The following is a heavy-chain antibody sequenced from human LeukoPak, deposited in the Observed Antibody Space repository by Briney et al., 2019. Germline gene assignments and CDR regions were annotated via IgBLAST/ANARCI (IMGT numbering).Heavy chain of an antibody. CDR2: ISSSGLTI. CDR3: GRDSRDGYNYL. CDR1: GFTFSTYE. J-gene: IGHJ5*02. V-gene: IGHV3-48*03. Sequence: GGSLRLSCAASGFTFSTYEMNWVRQAPGKGLEWVSYISSSGLTIFYADSVKGRFTISRDNAKNSLYLQMDRLRAEDTAVYYCGRDSRDGYNYLWGQGTLVTVSS. D-gene: IGHD5-24*01.